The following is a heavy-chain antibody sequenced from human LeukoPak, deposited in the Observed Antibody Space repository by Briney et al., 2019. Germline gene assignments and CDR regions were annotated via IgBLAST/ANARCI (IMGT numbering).Heavy chain of an antibody. CDR1: GFTFSSYG. CDR3: ARDYYDILTANRQTKSSYFDY. V-gene: IGHV3-23*01. Sequence: GGSLRLSCAASGFTFSSYGMSWVRQAPGKGLEWVSAISGRDTNTYYVDSVKGRFTISRDSSKNTLYLQMNSLRAEDTAVYYCARDYYDILTANRQTKSSYFDYWGQGTLVTVSS. J-gene: IGHJ4*02. CDR2: ISGRDTNT. D-gene: IGHD3-9*01.